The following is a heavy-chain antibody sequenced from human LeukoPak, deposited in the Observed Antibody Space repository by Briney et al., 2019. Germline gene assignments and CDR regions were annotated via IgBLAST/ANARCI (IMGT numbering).Heavy chain of an antibody. J-gene: IGHJ4*02. CDR2: INHSGST. D-gene: IGHD4-17*01. CDR1: GGSFSGYY. V-gene: IGHV4-34*01. CDR3: ARNTRYGDYFDY. Sequence: SETLSLTCAVYGGSFSGYYWCWIRQPPGKGLEWIGEINHSGSTNYNPSLKSRVTISVDTSKNQFSLKLSSVTAADTAVYYCARNTRYGDYFDYWGQGTLVTVSS.